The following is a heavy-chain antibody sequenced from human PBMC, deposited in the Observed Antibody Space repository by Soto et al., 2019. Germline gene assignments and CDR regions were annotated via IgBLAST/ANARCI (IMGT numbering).Heavy chain of an antibody. CDR3: ARTYSGHDFLQY. Sequence: QVQLVQSGAEVKKPGSSVKVSCKASGGTSSSYAFSWVRQAPGQGLQWMGGIIPAFGTVNYAQKFQGRVTITADESTSTAYMEVRSLTSEDTAVYYCARTYSGHDFLQYWGQGTLVTVSS. CDR1: GGTSSSYA. J-gene: IGHJ4*02. V-gene: IGHV1-69*01. CDR2: IIPAFGTV. D-gene: IGHD5-12*01.